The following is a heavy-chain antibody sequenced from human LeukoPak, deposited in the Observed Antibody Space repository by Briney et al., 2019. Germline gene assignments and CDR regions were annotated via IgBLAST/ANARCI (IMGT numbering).Heavy chain of an antibody. D-gene: IGHD6-13*01. CDR2: IQYDESTK. CDR3: ARDSIRQQLYYFDN. CDR1: GFTFSSYD. V-gene: IGHV3-30*02. Sequence: GGSLRLSCAASGFTFSSYDMHWVRQAPGKGLEWVAFIQYDESTKYYADSLKGRFTISRDNSKNTLYLQMNSLRAEDTAVYYCARDSIRQQLYYFDNWGQGTLVTVSS. J-gene: IGHJ4*02.